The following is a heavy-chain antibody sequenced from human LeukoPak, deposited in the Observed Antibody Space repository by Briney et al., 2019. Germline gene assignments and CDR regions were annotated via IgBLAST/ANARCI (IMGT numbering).Heavy chain of an antibody. Sequence: SVKVSCKASGGTFSSYAISWVRQAPGQGLEWMGGVIPIFGTANYAQKFQGRVTITADKSTSTAYMELSSLRSEDTAVYYCARAPSSWYWFDPWGQGTLVTVSS. V-gene: IGHV1-69*06. CDR2: VIPIFGTA. CDR3: ARAPSSWYWFDP. J-gene: IGHJ5*02. CDR1: GGTFSSYA. D-gene: IGHD6-13*01.